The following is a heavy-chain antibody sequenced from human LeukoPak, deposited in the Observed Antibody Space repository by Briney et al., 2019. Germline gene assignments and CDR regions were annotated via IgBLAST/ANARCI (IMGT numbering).Heavy chain of an antibody. CDR2: ISGVGDG. D-gene: IGHD4-17*01. CDR3: ANLYGDKDEK. CDR1: GFAINSQA. J-gene: IGHJ4*02. Sequence: GGSLRLSCTASGFAINSQAMSWVRQAPRKGLEWVSAISGVGDGYYAESVKGRFTIFRNNSRNTVFLQLNRLRAEDTAVYYCANLYGDKDEKWGQGTLVTVSS. V-gene: IGHV3-23*01.